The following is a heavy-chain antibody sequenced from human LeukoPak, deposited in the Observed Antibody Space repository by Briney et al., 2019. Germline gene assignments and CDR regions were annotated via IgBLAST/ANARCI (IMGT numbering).Heavy chain of an antibody. CDR2: ISGSGGST. CDR1: GFTFSSYA. V-gene: IGHV3-23*01. Sequence: GGSLRLSCAASGFTFSSYAMSWVRQAPGKGLEWVSAISGSGGSTYYADSVKGRFTISRDNSKNTLYLQIDSLRPEDTAVYYCARDEGAGSVGFSHYYGMDVWGQGTTVTVSS. J-gene: IGHJ6*02. D-gene: IGHD6-19*01. CDR3: ARDEGAGSVGFSHYYGMDV.